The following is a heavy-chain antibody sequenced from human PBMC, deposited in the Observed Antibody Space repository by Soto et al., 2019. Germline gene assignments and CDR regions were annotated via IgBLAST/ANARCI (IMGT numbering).Heavy chain of an antibody. D-gene: IGHD1-26*01. CDR3: ARPSGSQNFDY. Sequence: PSETLSLTCTVSGGSISSSSYYWGWIRQPPGKGLEWIGSIYYSGSTYYNPSLKSRVTISVDTSKNQFSLKLSSVTAADTAVYYCARPSGSQNFDYWGQGTLVTVSS. J-gene: IGHJ4*02. CDR1: GGSISSSSYY. V-gene: IGHV4-39*01. CDR2: IYYSGST.